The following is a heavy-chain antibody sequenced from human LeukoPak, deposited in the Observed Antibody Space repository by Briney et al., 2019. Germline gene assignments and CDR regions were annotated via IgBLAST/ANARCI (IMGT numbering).Heavy chain of an antibody. CDR1: GYTFTSYG. D-gene: IGHD6-19*01. Sequence: GASVKVSCKASGYTFTSYGISWVRQAPGQGLEWMGWISAYSGNTNYAQKLQGRVTMTTDTSTSTAYMELRSLRSDDTAVYYCARAPMYSSGWYGIDYWGQGTLVTVSS. CDR2: ISAYSGNT. J-gene: IGHJ4*02. V-gene: IGHV1-18*01. CDR3: ARAPMYSSGWYGIDY.